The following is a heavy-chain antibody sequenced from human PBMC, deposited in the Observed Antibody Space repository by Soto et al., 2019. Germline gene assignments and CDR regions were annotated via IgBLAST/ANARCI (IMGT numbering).Heavy chain of an antibody. CDR3: ARIDPYSSFDY. D-gene: IGHD1-26*01. CDR1: GGSISSSSYY. CDR2: IYYSGST. J-gene: IGHJ4*02. V-gene: IGHV4-39*01. Sequence: SETLSLTCTVSGGSISSSSYYWGWIRQPPGKGLEWIGSIYYSGSTYYNPSLKSRVTISVDTSKNQFSLKLSSVTAADTAVYYCARIDPYSSFDYWGQGTLVTVSS.